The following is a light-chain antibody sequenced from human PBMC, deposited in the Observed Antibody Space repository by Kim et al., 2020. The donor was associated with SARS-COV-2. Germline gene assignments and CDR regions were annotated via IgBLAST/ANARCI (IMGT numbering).Light chain of an antibody. CDR3: SSQTTSNTML. CDR2: DVP. V-gene: IGLV2-14*03. J-gene: IGLJ2*01. CDR1: SSSVGSHNF. Sequence: SITPPSPGPSSSVGSHNFVSWHPQPPGNSPKLIIYDVPQRASGISDRFSGSKSANTASLTISGLQTEDEADYYCSSQTTSNTMLFCGGTQLTVL.